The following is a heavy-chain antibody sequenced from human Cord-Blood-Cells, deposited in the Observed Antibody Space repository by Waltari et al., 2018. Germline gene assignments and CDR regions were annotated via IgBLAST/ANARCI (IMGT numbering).Heavy chain of an antibody. CDR3: ARRYYDFWSGYQDGMDV. J-gene: IGHJ6*02. V-gene: IGHV4-34*01. D-gene: IGHD3-3*01. CDR2: INHSGST. Sequence: QVQLQQWGAGLLKPSETLSLTCAVYGGSFSGYYWSWIRQPPGKGLEWIGEINHSGSTNYNPSIKSRVTISVDTSKNQFSLKLSSVTAADTAVYYCARRYYDFWSGYQDGMDVWGQGTTVTVSS. CDR1: GGSFSGYY.